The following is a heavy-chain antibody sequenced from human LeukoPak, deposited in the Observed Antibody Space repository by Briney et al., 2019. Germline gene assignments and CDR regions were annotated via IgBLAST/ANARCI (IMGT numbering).Heavy chain of an antibody. J-gene: IGHJ4*02. CDR3: ARDDLVGATVFDY. CDR2: ISSSSSYI. D-gene: IGHD1-26*01. CDR1: GFTFSSYS. Sequence: PGGSLRLSCAASGFTFSSYSMNWVRQAPGKGLEWVSSISSSSSYIYYADSVKGRFTISRDNAKNSLYLQMNSLRAEDTAVYYCARDDLVGATVFDYWGQGTLVTVSS. V-gene: IGHV3-21*01.